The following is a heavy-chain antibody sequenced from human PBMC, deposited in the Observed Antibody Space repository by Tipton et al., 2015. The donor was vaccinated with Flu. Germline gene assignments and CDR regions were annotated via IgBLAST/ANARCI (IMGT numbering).Heavy chain of an antibody. D-gene: IGHD4-11*01. J-gene: IGHJ5*02. Sequence: TLSLTCAVSGFSIRSSNYYWAWIRQPPGRGLEWIGNIFHSGNTYHNPSLKSRVTISVDTSKNQFSLKLSSVTAADSAVYYCARRDYSNYVSEPKSWFDPWGPGALVTVSS. V-gene: IGHV4-38-2*01. CDR1: GFSIRSSNYY. CDR3: ARRDYSNYVSEPKSWFDP. CDR2: IFHSGNT.